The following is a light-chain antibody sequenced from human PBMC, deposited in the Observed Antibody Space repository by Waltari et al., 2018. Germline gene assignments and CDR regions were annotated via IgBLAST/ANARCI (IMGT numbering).Light chain of an antibody. J-gene: IGKJ4*01. CDR1: QTINNNF. Sequence: IVFTPPPDTLSLSPGQKPTLPCRASQTINNNFLVWYQQKPGQAPRLLIHGASSRATGFPDRFSGSGSGTDFTLTISRLEPEDVAVYYCQQYDGSILTFGGGTKVEI. CDR2: GAS. V-gene: IGKV3-20*01. CDR3: QQYDGSILT.